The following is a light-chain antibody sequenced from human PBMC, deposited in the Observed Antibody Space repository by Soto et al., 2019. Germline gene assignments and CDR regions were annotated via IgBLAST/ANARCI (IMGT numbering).Light chain of an antibody. V-gene: IGLV1-51*01. CDR2: DNN. CDR3: ATWDGSLPGEV. CDR1: SSNIGNNY. Sequence: QSVLTQSPSVSAAPGQKVTISCSGSSSNIGNNYVSWNQQLPGTAPKLLIYDNNKRPSGIPDRFSGSKSGTSGTLDITGLQTGDEADYYCATWDGSLPGEVFGGGTKVTVL. J-gene: IGLJ2*01.